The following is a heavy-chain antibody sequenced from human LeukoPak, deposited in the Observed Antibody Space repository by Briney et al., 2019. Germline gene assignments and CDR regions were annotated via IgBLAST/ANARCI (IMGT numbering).Heavy chain of an antibody. Sequence: GGSLRLSCAASGFTFSSYSMNWVRQAPGKGLEWVSYISSDSGTIYYADSVKGRFTISRDNAKNSLYLQMNSLRAEDTAVYYCARAAQPGFDPWGQGTLVTVSS. CDR3: ARAAQPGFDP. V-gene: IGHV3-48*01. J-gene: IGHJ5*02. CDR2: ISSDSGTI. D-gene: IGHD1-14*01. CDR1: GFTFSSYS.